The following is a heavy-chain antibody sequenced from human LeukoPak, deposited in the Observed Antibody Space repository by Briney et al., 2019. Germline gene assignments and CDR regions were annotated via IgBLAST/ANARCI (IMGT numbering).Heavy chain of an antibody. Sequence: GGSLRLSCAASGFTFSSYGMHWVRQAPGKGLEWVAVISYDGSNKYYADSVKGRFTISRGNSKNTLYLQMNSLRAEDTAVYYCAKDGRQQLVRSYYYYGMDVWGQGTTVTVSS. D-gene: IGHD6-13*01. CDR3: AKDGRQQLVRSYYYYGMDV. V-gene: IGHV3-30*18. CDR2: ISYDGSNK. J-gene: IGHJ6*02. CDR1: GFTFSSYG.